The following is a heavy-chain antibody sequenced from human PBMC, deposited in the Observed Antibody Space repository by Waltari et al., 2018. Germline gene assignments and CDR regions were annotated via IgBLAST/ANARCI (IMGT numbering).Heavy chain of an antibody. Sequence: QLQLQESGPGLVKPSETVSLTCSVSGGSITSARHYWGWIRQPPGQGLEWFGTISYSGTTYNRPSLQSRVTISRDTSKNQLSLKLDSVTASDTAVYYFATYIGASVGTASFDVWGQGTMVTVSS. D-gene: IGHD5-12*01. V-gene: IGHV4-39*01. CDR2: ISYSGTT. CDR1: GGSITSARHY. CDR3: ATYIGASVGTASFDV. J-gene: IGHJ3*01.